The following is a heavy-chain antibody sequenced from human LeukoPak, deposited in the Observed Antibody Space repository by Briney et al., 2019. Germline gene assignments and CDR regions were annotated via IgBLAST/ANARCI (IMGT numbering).Heavy chain of an antibody. D-gene: IGHD2-15*01. V-gene: IGHV1-8*03. J-gene: IGHJ6*03. CDR1: GYTFTSYD. CDR3: ARGTSYCSGGSCYFYYYYYMDV. CDR2: MNPNSGNT. Sequence: ASVTVSCKASGYTFTSYDINWVRQATGQGLEWMGWMNPNSGNTGYAQKFQGRVTITRNTSISTAYMELSSLRSEDTAVYYCARGTSYCSGGSCYFYYYYYMDVWGKGTTVTVSS.